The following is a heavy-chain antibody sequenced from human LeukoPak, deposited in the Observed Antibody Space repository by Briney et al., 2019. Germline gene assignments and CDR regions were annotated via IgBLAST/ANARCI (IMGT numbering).Heavy chain of an antibody. Sequence: EASVKVSCKASGGTFSSYAISWVRQAPGQGLEWMGGIIPIFGTANYAQKFQGRVTITADKSTSTAYMELSSLRSEDAAVYYCARNPHSGYDFSFDWFDPWGQGTLVTVSS. V-gene: IGHV1-69*06. CDR3: ARNPHSGYDFSFDWFDP. CDR1: GGTFSSYA. D-gene: IGHD5-12*01. J-gene: IGHJ5*02. CDR2: IIPIFGTA.